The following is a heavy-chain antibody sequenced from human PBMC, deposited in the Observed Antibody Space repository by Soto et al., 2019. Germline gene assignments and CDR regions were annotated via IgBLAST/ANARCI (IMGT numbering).Heavy chain of an antibody. Sequence: PGGSLRLSCAASGFTFSTYWMSWVRQAPGKGLEWVANIKQDGSERYYVDSVKGRFTISRDNAKNSLYLQMNSLRAEDTAVYYCATDSGTSDYWGQGTLVTVS. V-gene: IGHV3-7*01. CDR1: GFTFSTYW. CDR3: ATDSGTSDY. J-gene: IGHJ4*02. CDR2: IKQDGSER. D-gene: IGHD1-1*01.